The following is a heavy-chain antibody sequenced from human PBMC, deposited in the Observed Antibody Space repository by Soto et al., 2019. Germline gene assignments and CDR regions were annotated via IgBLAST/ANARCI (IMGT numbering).Heavy chain of an antibody. CDR2: IWYDGSNK. CDR1: GFTFSSYG. CDR3: ARDPQTAMSFHGSGSYYNPNPYYYMDV. D-gene: IGHD3-10*01. Sequence: GGSLRLSCAASGFTFSSYGMHWVRQAPGKGLEWVAVIWYDGSNKYYADSVKGRFTISRDNSKNTLYLQMNSLRAEDTAVYYCARDPQTAMSFHGSGSYYNPNPYYYMDVWGKGTTVTVSS. J-gene: IGHJ6*03. V-gene: IGHV3-33*01.